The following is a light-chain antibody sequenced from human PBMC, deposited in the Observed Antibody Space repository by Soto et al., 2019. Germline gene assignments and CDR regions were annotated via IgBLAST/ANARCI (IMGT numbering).Light chain of an antibody. CDR1: QNVSSKY. CDR3: QHRSNWPPGLT. CDR2: GAS. V-gene: IGKV3D-20*02. J-gene: IGKJ4*01. Sequence: ESLLTHSXCTLSXXXXXXXTXXXKAXQNVSSKYLVWYQQKAGQAPSLLIYGASSRATGIPDRFSGSGSGTDFILTIRRLEPDDFTVYYCQHRSNWPPGLTFGGGTKVDI.